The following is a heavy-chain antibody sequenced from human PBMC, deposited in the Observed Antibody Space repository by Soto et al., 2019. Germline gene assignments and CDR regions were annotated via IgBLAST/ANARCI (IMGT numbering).Heavy chain of an antibody. J-gene: IGHJ4*02. CDR1: GFTVSSNY. CDR3: ARWTAVSGLDY. CDR2: LYSGGTT. D-gene: IGHD6-19*01. V-gene: IGHV3-66*01. Sequence: EVQLVESGGGLVQPGGSLRLSCAASGFTVSSNYMSWVRQAPGKGLEWVSVLYSGGTTNYADSVKGRFSISRDNSKNTLYLQMNSLRADDTALYYCARWTAVSGLDYWGQGTLVTVSS.